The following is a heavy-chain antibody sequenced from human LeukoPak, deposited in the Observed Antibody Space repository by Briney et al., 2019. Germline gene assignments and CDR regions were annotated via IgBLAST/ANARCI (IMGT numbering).Heavy chain of an antibody. Sequence: SETLSLTCALYGGSFSGYYWSWIRQPPGKGLEWIGEINHSGSTNYNPSLKSRVTISVDTSKNQFSLKLSSVTAADTAVYYCARGSFDMVRGAINYYYMDVWGKGTTVTVSS. CDR3: ARGSFDMVRGAINYYYMDV. CDR2: INHSGST. V-gene: IGHV4-34*01. J-gene: IGHJ6*03. CDR1: GGSFSGYY. D-gene: IGHD3-10*01.